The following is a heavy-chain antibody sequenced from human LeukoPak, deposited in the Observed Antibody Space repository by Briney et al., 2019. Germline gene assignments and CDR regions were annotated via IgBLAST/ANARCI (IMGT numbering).Heavy chain of an antibody. D-gene: IGHD4-17*01. CDR2: ISRSGSTI. CDR3: ARGRQNYGDYPY. V-gene: IGHV3-11*01. CDR1: GFTFSDYY. J-gene: IGHJ4*02. Sequence: PGGSLRLSCAASGFTFSDYYMSWIRQAPGKGLEWVSYISRSGSTIYYADSVKGRFTTSGDNFNNTVYLQMNSLRAEDTAVYYCARGRQNYGDYPYWGQGTLVTVSS.